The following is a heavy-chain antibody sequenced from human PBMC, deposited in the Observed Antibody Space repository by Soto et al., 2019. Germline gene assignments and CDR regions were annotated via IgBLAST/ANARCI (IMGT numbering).Heavy chain of an antibody. CDR1: GFSLSTSGVG. CDR3: AHRRVVRGAACGMDV. J-gene: IGHJ6*02. D-gene: IGHD3-10*01. CDR2: IYWDDDK. V-gene: IGHV2-5*02. Sequence: QITLKESGPTLVKPTQTLTLTCTFSGFSLSTSGVGVGWIRQPPGKALEWLALIYWDDDKRYSPSLKSRLTITKDTSKNQVVLIMTNMDPMDTATYYSAHRRVVRGAACGMDVWGQGTTVTVSS.